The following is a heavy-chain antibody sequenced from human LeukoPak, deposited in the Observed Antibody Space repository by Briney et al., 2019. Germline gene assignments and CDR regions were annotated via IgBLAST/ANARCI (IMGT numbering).Heavy chain of an antibody. D-gene: IGHD5-12*01. CDR2: VSSSGATT. CDR1: GFNFETYS. Sequence: PGGSLRLSCSASGFNFETYSLAWVRQTPGSGLEWVSTVSSSGATTYYADSVKGRFTVSRDNSKNTLFLQMSNLRAEDTAIYFCAKLSVEATKYAAFDFWGQGTMATVSS. V-gene: IGHV3-23*01. CDR3: AKLSVEATKYAAFDF. J-gene: IGHJ3*01.